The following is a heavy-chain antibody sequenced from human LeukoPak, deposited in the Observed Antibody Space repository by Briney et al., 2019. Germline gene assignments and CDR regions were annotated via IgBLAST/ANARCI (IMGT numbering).Heavy chain of an antibody. D-gene: IGHD6-13*01. CDR2: IYYSGTT. CDR1: GGSISSYY. J-gene: IGHJ4*02. CDR3: ARRGITAAGYDY. Sequence: SETLSLTCTVSGGSISSYYWSWIRQPPGKGLEWIGYIYYSGTTNYNPSLKSRVTILVDTSKNQFSLNLSSVTAADTAVYYCARRGITAAGYDYWGQGTLVTVSS. V-gene: IGHV4-59*08.